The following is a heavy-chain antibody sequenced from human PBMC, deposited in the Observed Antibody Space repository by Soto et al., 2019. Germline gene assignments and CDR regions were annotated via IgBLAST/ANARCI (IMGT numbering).Heavy chain of an antibody. CDR1: GFTFSSYA. J-gene: IGHJ4*02. CDR2: ISGSGGST. CDR3: AKDWTGHMVRGVIIDY. Sequence: EVQLLESGGGLVQPGGSLRLSCAASGFTFSSYAMSWVRQAPGKGLEWVSAISGSGGSTYYADSVKGRFTISRDNSKNTLYLQMNSLRAEDTAVYYCAKDWTGHMVRGVIIDYWGQGTLVTVSS. D-gene: IGHD3-10*01. V-gene: IGHV3-23*01.